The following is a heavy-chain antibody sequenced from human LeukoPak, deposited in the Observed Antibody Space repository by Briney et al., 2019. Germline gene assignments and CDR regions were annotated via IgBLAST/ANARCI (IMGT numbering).Heavy chain of an antibody. V-gene: IGHV4-39*07. CDR3: ARDLIRAAADSFDY. D-gene: IGHD6-13*01. Sequence: SETLSLTCTVSGGSISSSSYYWGWIRQPPRKGLEWIGSIYYSGSTYYNPSLKSRVTISVDTSKNQFSLKLSSVTAADTAVYYCARDLIRAAADSFDYWGQGTLVTVSS. CDR1: GGSISSSSYY. J-gene: IGHJ4*02. CDR2: IYYSGST.